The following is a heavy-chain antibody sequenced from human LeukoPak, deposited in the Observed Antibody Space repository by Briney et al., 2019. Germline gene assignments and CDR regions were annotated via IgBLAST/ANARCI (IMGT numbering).Heavy chain of an antibody. V-gene: IGHV4-59*08. CDR2: MYYSGST. CDR1: GGSISSYY. D-gene: IGHD2-15*01. Sequence: SETLSLTCTVSGGSISSYYWSWIRQPPGKGLEWSGYMYYSGSTNYNPSLKSRVTISVDTSKNQFSLKLSSVTAADTAVYYCARRTGCSGGSCYSYYFDYWGQGTLVTVSS. CDR3: ARRTGCSGGSCYSYYFDY. J-gene: IGHJ4*02.